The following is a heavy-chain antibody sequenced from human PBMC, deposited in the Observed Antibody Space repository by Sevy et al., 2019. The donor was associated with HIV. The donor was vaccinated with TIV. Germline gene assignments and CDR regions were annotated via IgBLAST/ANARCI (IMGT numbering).Heavy chain of an antibody. Sequence: APVKVSCKASGYTFTSYDINWVRQATGQGLEWMGWMNPNSGNTDYAQKFQGRVTMTRDTSINTAYMELSSLRSEDTAVYYCARAGGLVDQGSDYWGQGTLVTVSS. CDR1: GYTFTSYD. J-gene: IGHJ4*02. V-gene: IGHV1-8*01. CDR3: ARAGGLVDQGSDY. CDR2: MNPNSGNT. D-gene: IGHD3-16*01.